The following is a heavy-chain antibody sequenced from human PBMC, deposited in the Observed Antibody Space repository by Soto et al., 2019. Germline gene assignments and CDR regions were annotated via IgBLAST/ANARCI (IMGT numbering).Heavy chain of an antibody. CDR1: GGSITNTDW. D-gene: IGHD3-22*01. CDR3: ASRGSSGPF. Sequence: QVQLQESGPGLVKPSGTLSLTCAVSGGSITNTDWWTWVRQPPGMGLEWVGGTSLSGNTNYNPSLEGRAAISLDKSRNQFSLILNSVTAADTAVYYCASRGSSGPFWGQGTLVTVSS. CDR2: TSLSGNT. J-gene: IGHJ4*02. V-gene: IGHV4-4*02.